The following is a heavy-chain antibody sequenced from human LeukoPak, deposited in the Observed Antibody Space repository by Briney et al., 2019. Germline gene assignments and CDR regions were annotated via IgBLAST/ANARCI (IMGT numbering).Heavy chain of an antibody. D-gene: IGHD5-18*01. Sequence: GASVKVSCKASGYTFTSYAMHWVRQAPGQRLKWMGWINAGNGNTKYSQKFQGRVTITRDTSASTAYMELSSLRSEDTAVYYCARAGDVDTAMVHWYFDLWGRGTLVTVSS. CDR2: INAGNGNT. CDR3: ARAGDVDTAMVHWYFDL. V-gene: IGHV1-3*01. J-gene: IGHJ2*01. CDR1: GYTFTSYA.